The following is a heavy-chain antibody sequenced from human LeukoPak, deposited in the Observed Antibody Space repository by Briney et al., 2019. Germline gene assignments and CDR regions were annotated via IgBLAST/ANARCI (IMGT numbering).Heavy chain of an antibody. CDR3: ARESKYCSSTSCYTRWGVDAFDI. V-gene: IGHV3-21*01. D-gene: IGHD2-2*02. CDR2: MSSTGAYI. CDR1: GFTFSSYT. J-gene: IGHJ3*02. Sequence: GGSLRLSCAASGFTFSSYTMNWVRQAPGKGLEWVSSMSSTGAYIYYADSVRGRFTVSRDNAKNSLYLQMNSLRAEDTAVYYCARESKYCSSTSCYTRWGVDAFDIWGQGTMVTVSS.